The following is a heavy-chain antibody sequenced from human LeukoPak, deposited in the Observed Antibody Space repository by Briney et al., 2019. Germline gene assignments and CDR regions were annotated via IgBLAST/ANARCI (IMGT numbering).Heavy chain of an antibody. CDR2: ISGSGTTI. D-gene: IGHD2-2*01. V-gene: IGHV3-48*04. CDR1: GFSFSSYT. CDR3: ARIVVIPAASDL. J-gene: IGHJ4*02. Sequence: PGGSLRLSCAASGFSFSSYTMNWVRQAPGKGLEWLSYISGSGTTIYYADSLKGRFTISRDNAKNSLYLQMNSLRAEDTAVYYCARIVVIPAASDLWGQGTLVTVSS.